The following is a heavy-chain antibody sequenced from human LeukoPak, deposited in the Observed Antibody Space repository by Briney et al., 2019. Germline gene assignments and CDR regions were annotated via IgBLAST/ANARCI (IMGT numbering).Heavy chain of an antibody. Sequence: GGSLRLSCAASGFTFSTYWMAWVRQAPGKGLEWVANIKGDESAKHQADSVKGRFTISRDNAQNSVYLQMSSLRGEDTAVYYCARDVSGSLDCWGQGTLVAVSS. D-gene: IGHD1-26*01. J-gene: IGHJ4*02. V-gene: IGHV3-7*01. CDR1: GFTFSTYW. CDR2: IKGDESAK. CDR3: ARDVSGSLDC.